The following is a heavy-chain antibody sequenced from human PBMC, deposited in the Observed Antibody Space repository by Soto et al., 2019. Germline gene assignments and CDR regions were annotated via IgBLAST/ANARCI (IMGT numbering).Heavy chain of an antibody. D-gene: IGHD6-13*01. Sequence: EVQLVESGGGLVKPGGSLRLSCAASGFTFSSYSMNWVRQAPGKGLEWVSSISSSSSYIYYADSVKGRFTISRDNAKNSLYLQMNSLRAEDTAVYYCARARYSFDAFDIWGQGTKVTVSS. CDR1: GFTFSSYS. J-gene: IGHJ3*02. CDR3: ARARYSFDAFDI. V-gene: IGHV3-21*01. CDR2: ISSSSSYI.